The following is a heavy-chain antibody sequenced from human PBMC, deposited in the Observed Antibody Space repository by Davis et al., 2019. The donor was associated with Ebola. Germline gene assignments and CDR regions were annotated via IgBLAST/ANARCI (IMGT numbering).Heavy chain of an antibody. J-gene: IGHJ4*02. D-gene: IGHD3-22*01. CDR3: ARGRRYYDSSGYYYPSFDY. V-gene: IGHV4-34*01. CDR2: INHGGST. CDR1: GGSFSGYY. Sequence: GSLRLSCAVYGGSFSGYYWSWIRQPPGKGLEWIGEINHGGSTNYNPSLKSRVTISVDTSKNQFSLKLSSVTAADTAVYYCARGRRYYDSSGYYYPSFDYWGQGTLVTVSS.